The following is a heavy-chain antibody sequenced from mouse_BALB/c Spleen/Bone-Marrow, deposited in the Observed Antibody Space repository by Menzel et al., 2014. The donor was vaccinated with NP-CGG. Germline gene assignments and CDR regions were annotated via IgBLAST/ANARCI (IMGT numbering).Heavy chain of an antibody. D-gene: IGHD2-1*01. V-gene: IGHV1-19*01. CDR3: ARGGLWEGNYAWFAY. J-gene: IGHJ3*01. CDR1: GYTFTVYY. Sequence: EVQLQQSGPELVKPGASVKMSCKASGYTFTVYYMDWVKQSHGESFEWIGRVNPYNGGTSYNQKFKGKATLTVDKSSSTAYMELNSLTSEDSAVYYCARGGLWEGNYAWFAYWGQGTLVTVSA. CDR2: VNPYNGGT.